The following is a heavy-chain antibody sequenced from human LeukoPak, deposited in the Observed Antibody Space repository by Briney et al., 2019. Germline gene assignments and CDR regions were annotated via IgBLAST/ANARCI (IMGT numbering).Heavy chain of an antibody. CDR1: GFTFNQFW. J-gene: IGHJ4*02. Sequence: PGGSRILSCEASGFTFNQFWMHWVRQAPGKGLVWVSRVNEHGSNTHYAGAVKGRFTVSRDNAKNTLYLQMDNLRAEDTALHYCVRDGPNNNGLDFDYLGQGTLVTVSS. CDR3: VRDGPNNNGLDFDY. CDR2: VNEHGSNT. V-gene: IGHV3-74*01. D-gene: IGHD1/OR15-1a*01.